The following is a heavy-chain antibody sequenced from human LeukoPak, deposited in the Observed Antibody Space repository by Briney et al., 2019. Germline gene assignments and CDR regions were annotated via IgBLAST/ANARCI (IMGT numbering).Heavy chain of an antibody. J-gene: IGHJ6*03. CDR1: GYTFTSYD. V-gene: IGHV1-8*01. D-gene: IGHD1-14*01. Sequence: ASVKVSCKASGYTFTSYDINWVRQATGQGLEWMGWMNPNSGNTGYAQKFQGRVTMTRNTSISTAYMELSSLRSEDTAVYYCARRDNNYYYYYYMDVWGKGTTVTVSS. CDR2: MNPNSGNT. CDR3: ARRDNNYYYYYYMDV.